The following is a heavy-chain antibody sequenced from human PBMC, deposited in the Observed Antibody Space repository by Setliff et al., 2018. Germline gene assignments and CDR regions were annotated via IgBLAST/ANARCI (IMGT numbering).Heavy chain of an antibody. CDR2: INPNSGGT. J-gene: IGHJ3*02. Sequence: ASVKVSCKASGYTFTGYYVHWVRQAPGQGLEWMGWINPNSGGTDYTQKFQGRATVTRDTSISTAYMELSRLRPDDTAVYYCARGGDILTGDPPWAFGIRGHGTMVTVSS. CDR1: GYTFTGYY. V-gene: IGHV1-2*02. CDR3: ARGGDILTGDPPWAFGI. D-gene: IGHD3-9*01.